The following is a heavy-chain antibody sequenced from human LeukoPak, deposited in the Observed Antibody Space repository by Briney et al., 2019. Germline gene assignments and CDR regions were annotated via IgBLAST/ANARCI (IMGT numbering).Heavy chain of an antibody. V-gene: IGHV3-7*01. CDR2: IKQDGSEK. J-gene: IGHJ5*02. D-gene: IGHD4-17*01. CDR1: GLIFSNYW. Sequence: GGSLRLSCAASGLIFSNYWMTWVRQAPGKGLEWVANIKQDGSEKYYVDSVKGRFTISRDNAKNSLYLQMNTLRAEDTAVYYCASHYGAAHHWGQGILVTVSS. CDR3: ASHYGAAHH.